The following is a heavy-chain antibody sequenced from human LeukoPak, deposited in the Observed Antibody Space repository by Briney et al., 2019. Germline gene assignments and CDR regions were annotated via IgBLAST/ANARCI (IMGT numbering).Heavy chain of an antibody. Sequence: GGSLRLSCAASGFTVGSNYMSWVRQAPGKGLEWVSVIYGGGSTYYADSVRGRFTISRDNSKNTLCLQMNSLRAEDTAVYYCAKAITGTTGGYFDYWGQGTLVTVSS. V-gene: IGHV3-53*01. J-gene: IGHJ4*02. CDR1: GFTVGSNY. CDR3: AKAITGTTGGYFDY. D-gene: IGHD1-7*01. CDR2: IYGGGST.